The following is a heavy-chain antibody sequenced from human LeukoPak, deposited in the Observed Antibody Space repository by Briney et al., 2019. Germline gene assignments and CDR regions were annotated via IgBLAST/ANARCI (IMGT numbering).Heavy chain of an antibody. J-gene: IGHJ4*02. CDR2: ISGSGGST. D-gene: IGHD3-9*01. V-gene: IGHV3-23*01. Sequence: GGSLRLSCAASGFTFSSYAMSWVRQAPGKGLEWVSAISGSGGSTYYADSVKGRFTISRDNFKNTLYLQMNSLRAEDTAVYYCARVRGELRYFDWFAYWGQGTLVTVSS. CDR1: GFTFSSYA. CDR3: ARVRGELRYFDWFAY.